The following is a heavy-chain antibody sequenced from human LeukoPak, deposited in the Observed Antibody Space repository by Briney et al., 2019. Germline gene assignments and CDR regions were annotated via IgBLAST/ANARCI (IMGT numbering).Heavy chain of an antibody. D-gene: IGHD6-19*01. J-gene: IGHJ4*02. Sequence: ASVKVSCKASGYSFTGQDMHWVRQAPGQGLEWMGWISPNSGDTNYAQKFQGRVTMTRDTTISTAYMELNRLTSDDTVVYYCASYPRYSSTPPFDYWGQGTPVTVSS. CDR3: ASYPRYSSTPPFDY. V-gene: IGHV1-2*02. CDR2: ISPNSGDT. CDR1: GYSFTGQD.